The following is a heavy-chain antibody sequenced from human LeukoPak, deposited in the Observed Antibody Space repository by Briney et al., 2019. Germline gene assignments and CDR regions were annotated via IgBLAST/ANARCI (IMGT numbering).Heavy chain of an antibody. J-gene: IGHJ6*02. CDR2: ISYDGNNK. V-gene: IGHV3-30*18. Sequence: GRSLRLSCAASGFTFSTYGMHWVRQAPGKGLEWVAVISYDGNNKNYPDSVKGHFTISRDNSKNTLYLQMNSLRAEDTAVYYCAKDPRPYYYYGMDVWGQGTTVTVSS. CDR1: GFTFSTYG. CDR3: AKDPRPYYYYGMDV.